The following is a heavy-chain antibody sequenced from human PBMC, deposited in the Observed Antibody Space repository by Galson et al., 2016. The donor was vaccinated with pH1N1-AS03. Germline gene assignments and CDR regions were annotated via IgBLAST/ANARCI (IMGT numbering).Heavy chain of an antibody. D-gene: IGHD6-19*01. CDR3: VKDLTGWGAFDF. CDR1: GFTFSSHW. Sequence: SLRLSCAASGFTFSSHWMHWVRQAPGKGLEYVSGVYPNGVSPHYTDSVKDRFTISRDNSKNTLSLQMSSLTTEDTAVYYCVKDLTGWGAFDFWGQGTMVTVS. J-gene: IGHJ3*01. V-gene: IGHV3-64D*06. CDR2: VYPNGVSP.